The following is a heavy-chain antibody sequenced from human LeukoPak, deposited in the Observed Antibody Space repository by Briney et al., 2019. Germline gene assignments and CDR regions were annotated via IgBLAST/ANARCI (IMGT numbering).Heavy chain of an antibody. CDR1: GVTFSSYA. CDR3: AKVAWGITMIQGGYYFDY. V-gene: IGHV3-23*01. Sequence: GGSLRLSCAASGVTFSSYAMSWARQAPGKGLEWVSPIIGGGCTTSYPDSVKGRFTISRDDTKNTLYRQMHSLRAEDTAVYYCAKVAWGITMIQGGYYFDYWGQATLVTVSS. J-gene: IGHJ4*02. D-gene: IGHD3-22*01. CDR2: IIGGGCTT.